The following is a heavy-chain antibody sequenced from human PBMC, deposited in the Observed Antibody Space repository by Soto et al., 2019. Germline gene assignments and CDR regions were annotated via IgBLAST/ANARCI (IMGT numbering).Heavy chain of an antibody. CDR2: ISCCGGST. CDR3: AKADGEQWLIPHLDN. Sequence: EVQLLESGGGVVQPGGSLRLSCVASGFNFKKFAMAWVRQAPGEGLEWVSGISCCGGSTSYADSVKGRFSTAREDSKNTLSLQMNGLRLEDTAQYFCAKADGEQWLIPHLDNWGQGTLVTVS. CDR1: GFNFKKFA. J-gene: IGHJ4*02. V-gene: IGHV3-23*01. D-gene: IGHD6-19*01.